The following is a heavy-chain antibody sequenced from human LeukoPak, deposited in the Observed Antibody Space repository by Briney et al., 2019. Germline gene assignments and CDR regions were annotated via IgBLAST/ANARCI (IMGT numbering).Heavy chain of an antibody. D-gene: IGHD2/OR15-2a*01. V-gene: IGHV3-21*01. J-gene: IGHJ4*02. CDR2: ISSSSSYI. CDR1: GFTFSSYS. CDR3: ARGSPNSGPGHPGDY. Sequence: GGSLTLSCAASGFTFSSYSMNWVRQAPGKELERVSSISSSSSYIYYADSVKGRFTISRDNAKNSLHPQMNSLRAEDTAVYYCARGSPNSGPGHPGDYWGQGTLVTVSS.